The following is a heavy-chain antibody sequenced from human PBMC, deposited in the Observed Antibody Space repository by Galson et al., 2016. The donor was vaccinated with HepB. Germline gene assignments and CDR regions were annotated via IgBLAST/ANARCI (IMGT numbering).Heavy chain of an antibody. CDR3: AKRSGGYGLGGADF. V-gene: IGHV3-23*01. J-gene: IGHJ4*02. CDR2: ISDNGGST. D-gene: IGHD1-26*01. Sequence: SLRLSCAASGFSFSNYVMYWVRQGPGTGLEWVSTISDNGGSTYYADSVKGRFTTPRDNSENTLHLQMNTLRAEDTAFYYCAKRSGGYGLGGADFWGQGTLVTVSS. CDR1: GFSFSNYV.